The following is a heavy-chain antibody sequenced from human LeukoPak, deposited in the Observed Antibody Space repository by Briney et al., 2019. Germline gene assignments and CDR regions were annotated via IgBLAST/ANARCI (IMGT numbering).Heavy chain of an antibody. CDR3: ARVSYWYFDL. V-gene: IGHV4-34*01. Sequence: SETLSLTCAVYGGSLSGYYWSWIRQPPGKGLEWMGEINHSGSTNYNPSLKSRVTISVDTSKNPFSLKLSSVTAADTAVYYCARVSYWYFDLWGRGTLVTVSS. J-gene: IGHJ2*01. CDR1: GGSLSGYY. CDR2: INHSGST.